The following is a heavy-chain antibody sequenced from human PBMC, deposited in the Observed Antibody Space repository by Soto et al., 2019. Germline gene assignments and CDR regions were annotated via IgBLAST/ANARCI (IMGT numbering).Heavy chain of an antibody. Sequence: GASVKVSCKASGYTFTSYGISWVRQAPGQGLEWMGWISAYNGNTNYAQKLQGRVTMTTDTSTSTAYMELSSLRSEDTAVYYCALGVVLMVYASNYFDYWGQGTLVTVS. D-gene: IGHD2-8*01. CDR1: GYTFTSYG. J-gene: IGHJ4*02. V-gene: IGHV1-18*01. CDR3: ALGVVLMVYASNYFDY. CDR2: ISAYNGNT.